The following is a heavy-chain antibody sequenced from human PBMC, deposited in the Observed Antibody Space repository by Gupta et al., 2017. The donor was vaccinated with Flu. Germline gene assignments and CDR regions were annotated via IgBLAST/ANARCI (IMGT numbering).Heavy chain of an antibody. CDR2: IKQDGSEK. CDR3: AKSPHITVTGAKASERVHAEIDY. V-gene: IGHV3-7*01. Sequence: EVQLVESGGGLVQPGGSLRLSCAASGFTFSNYWMRWVRQAPGKGLEWLANIKQDGSEKYYVDSVKGRFTISRDNAKNSLYLQMNRLRAEDAAVYYCAKSPHITVTGAKASERVHAEIDYWGQGTLVTVSS. CDR1: GFTFSNYW. D-gene: IGHD6-19*01. J-gene: IGHJ4*02.